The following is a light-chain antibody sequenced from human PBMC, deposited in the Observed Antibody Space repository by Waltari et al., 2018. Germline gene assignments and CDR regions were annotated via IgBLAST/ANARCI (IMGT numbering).Light chain of an antibody. CDR1: QSVSSN. CDR3: QQYNNWPPVT. V-gene: IGKV3-15*01. Sequence: EKVMTQSPATLSVSPGERATISCMASQSVSSNLAWYQQKPGRAPRLLIYGASTRATGIPARFTGSGSGTDFTLTISNLQSEDFAIYYCQQYNNWPPVTFGGGTKVEIK. J-gene: IGKJ4*01. CDR2: GAS.